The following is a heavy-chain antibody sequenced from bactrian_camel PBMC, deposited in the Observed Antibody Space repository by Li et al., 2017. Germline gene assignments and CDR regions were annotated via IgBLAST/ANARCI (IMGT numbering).Heavy chain of an antibody. CDR1: GYTFSGLC. CDR2: AYSGAGVT. V-gene: IGHV3S31*01. Sequence: VQLVESGGGSVQPGGSLRLSCSASGYTFSGLCMGWFRQAPGKEREGVAHAYSGAGVTHYDDSVKGRFTISRDSGEKLLYLQMNRLRPEDTAMYYCAAFWPCVRDPGEFAVWGQGTQVTVS. J-gene: IGHJ4*01. D-gene: IGHD3*01. CDR3: AAFWPCVRDPGEFAV.